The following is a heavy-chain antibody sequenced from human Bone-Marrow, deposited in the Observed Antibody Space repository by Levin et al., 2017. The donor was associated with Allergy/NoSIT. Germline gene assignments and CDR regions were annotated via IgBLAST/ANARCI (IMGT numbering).Heavy chain of an antibody. CDR2: TYFRSKWFN. D-gene: IGHD6-19*01. Sequence: SQTLSLTCAISGDRVSGNSVAWNWIRQSPSRGFEWLGRTYFRSKWFNDYAVFVKSRITINPDTSKNQFSLQLNSVTPEDTAVYYCAKDFGSGWTWWIDPWGQGTLVIVST. CDR3: AKDFGSGWTWWIDP. CDR1: GDRVSGNSVA. J-gene: IGHJ5*02. V-gene: IGHV6-1*01.